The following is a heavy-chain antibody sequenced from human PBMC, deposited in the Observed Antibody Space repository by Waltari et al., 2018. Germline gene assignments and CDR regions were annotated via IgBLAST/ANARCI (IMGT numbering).Heavy chain of an antibody. J-gene: IGHJ4*02. D-gene: IGHD6-13*01. V-gene: IGHV4-59*01. CDR2: IYYSGST. CDR3: ARGGSSWAHY. Sequence: VQLLESGGGLVQPGGSLRLSCAASGFTFSSYAMSWVRQAPGKGLEWIGYIYYSGSTNYNPSLKSRVTISVDTSKNQFSLKLSSVTAADTAVYYCARGGSSWAHYWGQGTLVTVSS. CDR1: GFTFSSYA.